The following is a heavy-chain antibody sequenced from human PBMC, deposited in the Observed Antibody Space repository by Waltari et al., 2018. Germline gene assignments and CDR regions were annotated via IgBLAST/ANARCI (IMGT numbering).Heavy chain of an antibody. CDR2: IIPIFGTA. CDR3: ARSSVQNYYYYMDV. CDR1: GGPFSSYA. J-gene: IGHJ6*03. D-gene: IGHD6-25*01. V-gene: IGHV1-69*12. Sequence: QVQLVQSGAEVKKPGSSVKVSCKASGGPFSSYAISWVGQAPGQGLEWMGGIIPIFGTANYAQKFQGRVTITADESTSTAYMELSSLRSEDTAVYYCARSSVQNYYYYMDVWGKGTTVTVSS.